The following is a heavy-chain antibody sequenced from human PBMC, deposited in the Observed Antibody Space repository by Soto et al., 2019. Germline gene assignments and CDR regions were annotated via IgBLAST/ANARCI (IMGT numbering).Heavy chain of an antibody. CDR1: GFTVSGNS. Sequence: GGSLRLSCAASGFTVSGNSLSWVRQAPGKGLEWVSIIYSGGSTYDADSVKGRFTISRDNAKNTLYLQMNSLRAEDTAVYYCAKTSTSWSFDNWGQGTLVTVSS. CDR3: AKTSTSWSFDN. V-gene: IGHV3-66*01. J-gene: IGHJ4*02. CDR2: IYSGGST. D-gene: IGHD6-13*01.